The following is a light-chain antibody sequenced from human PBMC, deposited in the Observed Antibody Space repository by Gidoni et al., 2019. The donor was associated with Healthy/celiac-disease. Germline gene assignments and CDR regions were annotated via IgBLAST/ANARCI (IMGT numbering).Light chain of an antibody. CDR2: EVS. J-gene: IGLJ2*01. Sequence: QSALTQPASESGSPGQSITISCTGTSSDVGGYNYVSWYQQHPGKAPKLMIYEVSNRPSGVSNRFSGSKSVNTASLTISGLQAEDEADYYCSSYTSSSTLLFGGGTKLTVL. CDR3: SSYTSSSTLL. CDR1: SSDVGGYNY. V-gene: IGLV2-14*01.